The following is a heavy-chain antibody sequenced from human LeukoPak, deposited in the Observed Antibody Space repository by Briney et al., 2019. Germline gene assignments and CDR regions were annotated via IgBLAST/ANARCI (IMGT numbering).Heavy chain of an antibody. Sequence: PSETLSLTCNVSGDYITTTNYWAWIRQPPGKGLDWIASIFYSGNTYYNPSLKSRVTMSVDTSKDQFSLKLSSVTAADTAVYYCARDNSSGYYPRFDPWGQGTLVTVSS. CDR2: IFYSGNT. V-gene: IGHV4-39*07. D-gene: IGHD3-22*01. J-gene: IGHJ5*02. CDR3: ARDNSSGYYPRFDP. CDR1: GDYITTTNY.